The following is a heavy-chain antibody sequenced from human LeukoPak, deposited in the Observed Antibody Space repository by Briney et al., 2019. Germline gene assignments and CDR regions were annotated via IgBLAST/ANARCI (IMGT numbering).Heavy chain of an antibody. Sequence: PGGSLRLSCAASGFTFSDYYMSWIRQAPGKGLDWVSYITNSGSRMYYTDSVKGRFTISRDNAKKSLYLQMNSLRAEDTAVYYCTKEGGDYYDSSGYLDYWGRGTLVTVSS. CDR3: TKEGGDYYDSSGYLDY. J-gene: IGHJ4*02. V-gene: IGHV3-11*04. CDR2: ITNSGSRM. CDR1: GFTFSDYY. D-gene: IGHD3-22*01.